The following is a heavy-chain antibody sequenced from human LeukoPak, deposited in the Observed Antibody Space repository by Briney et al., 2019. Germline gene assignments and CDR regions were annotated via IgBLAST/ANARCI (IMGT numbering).Heavy chain of an antibody. CDR3: AKGGSSGWSGSRFDY. D-gene: IGHD6-19*01. J-gene: IGHJ4*02. CDR2: ISYSGGGT. CDR1: GFTFSSYA. Sequence: GGSLRLSCAASGFTFSSYAMSWVRQAPGKGLEWVSGISYSGGGTYYADSVKGRFTISRDNSKNTLSLQMNSLRAEDTAVYYCAKGGSSGWSGSRFDYWGQGTLVTVSS. V-gene: IGHV3-23*01.